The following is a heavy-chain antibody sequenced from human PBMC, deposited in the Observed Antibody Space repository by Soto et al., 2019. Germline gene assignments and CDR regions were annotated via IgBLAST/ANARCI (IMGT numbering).Heavy chain of an antibody. CDR2: ISSSSSYI. Sequence: KGLEWVSSISSSSSYIYYADSVKGRFTISRDNAKNSLYLQMNSLRSEDTAVYYFFFQAEDCIRYWIPVSAFLLNRSSDL. J-gene: IGHJ2*01. D-gene: IGHD3-9*01. CDR3: FFQAEDCIRYWIPVSAFLLNRSSDL. V-gene: IGHV3-21*01.